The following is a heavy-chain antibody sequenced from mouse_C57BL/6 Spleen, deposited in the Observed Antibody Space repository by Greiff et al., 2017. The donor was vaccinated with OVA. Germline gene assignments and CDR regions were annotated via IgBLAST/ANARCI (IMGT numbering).Heavy chain of an antibody. V-gene: IGHV1-54*01. CDR3: ARSHFDYFDY. J-gene: IGHJ2*01. CDR2: INPGSGGT. CDR1: GYAFTNYL. Sequence: VKLQESGAELVRPGTSVKVSCKASGYAFTNYLIEWVKQRPGQGLEWIGVINPGSGGTNYNEKFKGKATLTADKSSSTAYMQLSSLTSEDSAVYFCARSHFDYFDYWGQGTTLTVSS.